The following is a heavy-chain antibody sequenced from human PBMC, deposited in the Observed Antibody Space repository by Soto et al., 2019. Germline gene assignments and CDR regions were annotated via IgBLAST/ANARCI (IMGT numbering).Heavy chain of an antibody. CDR2: IYYSGST. Sequence: QVQLQESGPGLVKPSETLSLTCTVSGGSISSYYWSWIRQPPGKGLEWIGYIYYSGSTNYNPSLKSRVTISVDTSKNQFALKLSSVAAADTAVYYWARRWGAAVGYWGQGTLVTVSS. CDR1: GGSISSYY. J-gene: IGHJ4*02. CDR3: ARRWGAAVGY. V-gene: IGHV4-59*08. D-gene: IGHD1-26*01.